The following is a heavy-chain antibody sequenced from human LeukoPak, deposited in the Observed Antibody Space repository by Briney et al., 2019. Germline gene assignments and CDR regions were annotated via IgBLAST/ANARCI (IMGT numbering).Heavy chain of an antibody. CDR3: ARAKVTVPGGDY. V-gene: IGHV3-7*01. J-gene: IGHJ4*02. Sequence: PGGSLRLSCAASGFTLTTCWMSWVRQAPGKGLEWVANIKQDGSAKYYEDSVKGRFTISRDNAQNSVYLQMNNLRPGDTALYYCARAKVTVPGGDYWGQGTLVTVSS. CDR2: IKQDGSAK. D-gene: IGHD4-17*01. CDR1: GFTLTTCW.